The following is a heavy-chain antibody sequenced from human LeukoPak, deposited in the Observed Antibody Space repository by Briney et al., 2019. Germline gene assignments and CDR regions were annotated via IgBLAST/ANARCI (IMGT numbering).Heavy chain of an antibody. J-gene: IGHJ4*02. V-gene: IGHV1-46*01. CDR1: GYTFTSGY. CDR2: INCDGGST. CDR3: GRHLSGYPHGGIDY. Sequence: ASVKVSCQASGYTFTSGYIHWVRQAPGQGLEWMGMINCDGGSTDYPQKFQGRVTMTTDTSTSTVYMELSSLTSEDMAVFYCGRHLSGYPHGGIDYWGQGTLVIVSS. D-gene: IGHD3-9*01.